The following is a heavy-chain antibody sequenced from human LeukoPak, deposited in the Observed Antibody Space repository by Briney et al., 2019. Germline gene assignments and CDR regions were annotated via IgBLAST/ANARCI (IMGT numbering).Heavy chain of an antibody. CDR1: GFTFGSYA. CDR2: ISGSGGST. D-gene: IGHD1-26*01. Sequence: GGSLRLSCAASGFTFGSYAMSWVRQAPGKGLEWVSAISGSGGSTYYADSVKGWFTISRDNSKNTLYLQMNSLRAEDTAVYYCAKTSTQLDSGGMWVMGAAYYFDYWGQGTLVTVSS. CDR3: AKTSTQLDSGGMWVMGAAYYFDY. V-gene: IGHV3-23*01. J-gene: IGHJ4*02.